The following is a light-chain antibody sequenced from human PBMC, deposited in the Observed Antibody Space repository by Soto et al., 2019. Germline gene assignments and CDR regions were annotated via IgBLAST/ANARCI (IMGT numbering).Light chain of an antibody. CDR1: QGISSY. CDR2: DAS. Sequence: EIVLTQSPSSLSSSPGETATLSCRASQGISSYIDWYQQKPGQPPRLLIYDASNLATGVPARFSGSGSGTDFTLTISSLEPEDFAVYYCHQYSSSQYTFGQGTKLEIK. CDR3: HQYSSSQYT. V-gene: IGKV3-11*01. J-gene: IGKJ2*01.